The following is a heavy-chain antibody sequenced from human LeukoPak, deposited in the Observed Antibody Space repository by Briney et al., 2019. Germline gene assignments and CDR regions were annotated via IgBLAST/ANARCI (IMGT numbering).Heavy chain of an antibody. D-gene: IGHD5-18*01. V-gene: IGHV1-46*01. CDR3: ARGSSYGSPY. CDR2: INPSGGST. J-gene: IGHJ4*02. CDR1: GYSFTIYY. Sequence: GASVKVSCKASGYSFTIYYIHWVRQATGQGLEWMGLINPSGGSTNYAQKFQGRVTMTRDTSTSTVYMELSSLRSEDTAVYYCARGSSYGSPYWGQGTLVTVSS.